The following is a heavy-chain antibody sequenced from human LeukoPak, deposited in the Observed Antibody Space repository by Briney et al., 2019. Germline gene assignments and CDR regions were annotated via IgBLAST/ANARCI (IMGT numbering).Heavy chain of an antibody. D-gene: IGHD6-19*01. CDR2: ISSSGSTI. J-gene: IGHJ4*02. V-gene: IGHV3-48*03. CDR3: ARDEYSSGWSGGWYFDY. CDR1: GFTFSSYE. Sequence: GGSLRLSCAASGFTFSSYEMNWVRQAPGKGLEWVSYISSSGSTIYYADSVKGRFTISRDNAKNSLYLQMNSLRAEDTAVYYCARDEYSSGWSGGWYFDYWGQGTLVTDSS.